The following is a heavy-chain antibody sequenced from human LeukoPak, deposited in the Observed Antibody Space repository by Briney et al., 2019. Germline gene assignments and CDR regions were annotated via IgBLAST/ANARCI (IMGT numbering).Heavy chain of an antibody. D-gene: IGHD3-22*01. CDR2: INHSGST. J-gene: IGHJ3*02. Sequence: PSETLSLTCAVYGGSFSGYYWSWIRQPPGKVLDWIGEINHSGSTNYNPSLKSRVTISVDTSKNQFSLKLSSVTAADTAVYYCARGGDSSTYYLLDAFDIWGQGQWSPSLQ. CDR3: ARGGDSSTYYLLDAFDI. CDR1: GGSFSGYY. V-gene: IGHV4-34*01.